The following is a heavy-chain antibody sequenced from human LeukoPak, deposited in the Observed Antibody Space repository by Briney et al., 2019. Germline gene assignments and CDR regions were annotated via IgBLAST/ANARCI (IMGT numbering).Heavy chain of an antibody. Sequence: GGSLRLSCAASGFTFSSYGMHWVRQAPGKGLEWVAVIWYDGSDKYYADSVKGRFTISRDNSKNTLYLQMNSLRAEDTAVYYCAKDRDYGYYMDVWGKGTTVTVSS. D-gene: IGHD3-16*01. CDR1: GFTFSSYG. CDR3: AKDRDYGYYMDV. J-gene: IGHJ6*03. V-gene: IGHV3-33*06. CDR2: IWYDGSDK.